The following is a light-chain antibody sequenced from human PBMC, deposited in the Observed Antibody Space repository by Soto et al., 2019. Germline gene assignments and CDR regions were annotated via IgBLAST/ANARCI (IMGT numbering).Light chain of an antibody. V-gene: IGKV1-9*01. CDR2: AAS. CDR3: QQLNSYPLQAT. CDR1: QGISSY. Sequence: DIQLTQSPSFLSASVGDRVTITCRASQGISSYLAWYQQKPGKAPKLLIYAASTLQSGVPSRFSGSGSGTEFTLTISSLQPEDFATYYCQQLNSYPLQATFGQGTKLEIK. J-gene: IGKJ2*01.